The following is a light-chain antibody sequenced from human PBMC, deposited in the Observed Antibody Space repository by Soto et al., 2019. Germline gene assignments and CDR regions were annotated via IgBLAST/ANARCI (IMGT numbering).Light chain of an antibody. Sequence: EIVLTQSPGTLHLSPGERATLSCRASQSVSSSYLAWYQQKPGQAPRLLIYGASSRATGIPDRFSGSGSGTDFTLTSSRLEPEDFAVFYCQQYGSSPVTFGQGTRLEIK. J-gene: IGKJ5*01. V-gene: IGKV3-20*01. CDR1: QSVSSSY. CDR3: QQYGSSPVT. CDR2: GAS.